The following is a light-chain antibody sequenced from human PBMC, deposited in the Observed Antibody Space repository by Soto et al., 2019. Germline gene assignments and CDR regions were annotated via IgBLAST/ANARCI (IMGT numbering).Light chain of an antibody. Sequence: DIQMTQSPSSLSASVGDSVTISCRASQTISSRLSWYQQEPGKAPRLLIYAASRLQSGVPSRFTGSGSGTDFTLTISGLQPEDFATYYCQQSHSRVTFVQGTKVEIK. J-gene: IGKJ1*01. V-gene: IGKV1-39*01. CDR3: QQSHSRVT. CDR2: AAS. CDR1: QTISSR.